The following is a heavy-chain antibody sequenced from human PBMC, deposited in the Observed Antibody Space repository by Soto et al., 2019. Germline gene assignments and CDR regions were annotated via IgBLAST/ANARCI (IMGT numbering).Heavy chain of an antibody. Sequence: QVQLQQWGAGLLKPSETLSLTCAVYGGSLSGHYWSWLRQPPGKGLEWIGEINNLGSTDYNPSLTSRVTISVATSKNQFSLRLASVAAADTAVYYGASPQYNWKNPFVYLGQGTLVTFSS. CDR1: GGSLSGHY. CDR2: INNLGST. J-gene: IGHJ4*02. D-gene: IGHD1-20*01. V-gene: IGHV4-34*01. CDR3: ASPQYNWKNPFVY.